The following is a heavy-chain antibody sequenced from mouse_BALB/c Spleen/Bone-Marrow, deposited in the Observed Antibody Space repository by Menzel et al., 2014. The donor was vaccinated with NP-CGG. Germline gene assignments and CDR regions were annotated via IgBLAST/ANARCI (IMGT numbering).Heavy chain of an antibody. Sequence: QVQLQQSGAELVRHGSSVKISCTASGYVFSTYWMHWVKQRPGQGLEWIGQIYPGDGDTSYNGKFKTKATLTADKSSSRVYMQLSSLTSEDSAVFLCARGDIYHPPRKYFHFWEQGPPHTVSS. J-gene: IGHJ2*01. CDR2: IYPGDGDT. V-gene: IGHV1-80*01. CDR3: ARGDIYHPPRKYFHF. D-gene: IGHD3-3*01. CDR1: GYVFSTYW.